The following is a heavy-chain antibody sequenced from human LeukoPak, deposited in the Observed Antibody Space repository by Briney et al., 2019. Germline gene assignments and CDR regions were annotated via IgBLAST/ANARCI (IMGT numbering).Heavy chain of an antibody. V-gene: IGHV4-39*01. CDR3: AGHLKGSSWYINY. J-gene: IGHJ4*02. Sequence: SETLSLTCTVSGDSISSSSFSWDWIRQPPGEGLEWIGNIYYSGSTYYNPSLKSRVTISVDTSKNQFSLKLSSVTAADTAVYYCAGHLKGSSWYINYWGQGTLVTVPS. CDR2: IYYSGST. D-gene: IGHD6-13*01. CDR1: GDSISSSSFS.